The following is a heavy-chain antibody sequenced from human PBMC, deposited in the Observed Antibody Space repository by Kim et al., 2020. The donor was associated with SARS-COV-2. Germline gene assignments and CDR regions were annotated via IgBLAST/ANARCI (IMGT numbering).Heavy chain of an antibody. CDR1: GYTFTGYY. Sequence: ASVKVSCKASGYTFTGYYMHWVRQAPGQGLEWMGWINPNSGGTNYAQKFQGRVTMTRDTSISTAYMELSRLRSDDTAVYYCARDVFVVVTAKYWFDPWGQGTLVTVSS. D-gene: IGHD2-21*02. J-gene: IGHJ5*02. CDR2: INPNSGGT. CDR3: ARDVFVVVTAKYWFDP. V-gene: IGHV1-2*02.